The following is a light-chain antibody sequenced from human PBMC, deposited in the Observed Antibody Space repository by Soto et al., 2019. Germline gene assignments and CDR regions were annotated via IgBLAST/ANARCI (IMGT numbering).Light chain of an antibody. CDR2: LGS. CDR3: MQTLQTPWT. CDR1: QSLVHSNGYNY. V-gene: IGKV2-28*01. J-gene: IGKJ1*01. Sequence: DIVMTQSPLSLPVTPGEPASISCRSSQSLVHSNGYNYLGWYLQKPGQSPQLLIYLGSDRASGVPDRFSGSGSGTDFTLKISRVEAEDVGVYYYMQTLQTPWTFGQGTKVESK.